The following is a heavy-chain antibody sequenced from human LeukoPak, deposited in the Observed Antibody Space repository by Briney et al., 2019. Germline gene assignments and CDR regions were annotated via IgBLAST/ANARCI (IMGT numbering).Heavy chain of an antibody. D-gene: IGHD6-13*01. Sequence: GSLRLSCAASGFTFSSYWMSWVRQAPGKGLEWIGEINHSGSTNYNPSLKSRVTISVDTSKNQFSLKLSSVTAADTAVYFCARHSRSSWYTDYWGQGTLVTVSS. CDR2: INHSGST. CDR3: ARHSRSSWYTDY. J-gene: IGHJ4*02. V-gene: IGHV4-34*01. CDR1: GFTFSSYW.